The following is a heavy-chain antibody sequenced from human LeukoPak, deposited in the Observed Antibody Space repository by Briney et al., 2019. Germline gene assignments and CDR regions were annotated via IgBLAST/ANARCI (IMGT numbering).Heavy chain of an antibody. Sequence: GSLRLSCAASGFTVSSNYMCWVRQAPGKGLEWVSEIYSDGSTYYAASVKGRFAISRDNSKNTLFLQMNSLRDEDTAVYYCAKWDKRAAAEAFDIWGQGTMVTVSS. CDR3: AKWDKRAAAEAFDI. J-gene: IGHJ3*02. CDR2: IYSDGST. CDR1: GFTVSSNY. D-gene: IGHD6-13*01. V-gene: IGHV3-53*05.